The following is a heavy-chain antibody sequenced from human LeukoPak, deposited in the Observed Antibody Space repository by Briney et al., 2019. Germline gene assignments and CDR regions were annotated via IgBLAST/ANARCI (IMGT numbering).Heavy chain of an antibody. J-gene: IGHJ4*02. CDR2: MNPNSGKT. D-gene: IGHD3-22*01. CDR1: GYTFTSYG. V-gene: IGHV1-8*02. CDR3: AGYDSSGYYATFDY. Sequence: ASVKVSCKASGYTFTSYGISWVRQAPGQGLEWMGWMNPNSGKTGYAQKFQGRVTMTRSTSISTAYMELSSLRSEDTAVYYCAGYDSSGYYATFDYWGQGTLVTVSS.